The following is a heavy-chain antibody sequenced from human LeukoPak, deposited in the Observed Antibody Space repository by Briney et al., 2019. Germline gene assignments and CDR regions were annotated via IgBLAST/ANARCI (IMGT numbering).Heavy chain of an antibody. Sequence: SGPTLVKPTQTLTLTCTFSVLSLSTSGVGGGWIRQPPGKALEWLALIYWNADKPYSPSLKSRLTITKDTSKNQVVLTMTNIAPVDTSTYYYAHSQHHYYGSGSYYSLRYYYGMDVWGQGTTVTVSS. CDR1: VLSLSTSGVG. D-gene: IGHD3-10*01. V-gene: IGHV2-5*01. CDR2: IYWNADK. CDR3: AHSQHHYYGSGSYYSLRYYYGMDV. J-gene: IGHJ6*02.